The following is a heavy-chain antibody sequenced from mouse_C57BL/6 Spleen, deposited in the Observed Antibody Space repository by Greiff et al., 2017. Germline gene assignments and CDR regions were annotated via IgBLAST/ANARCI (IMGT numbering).Heavy chain of an antibody. D-gene: IGHD4-1*01. CDR3: ARQTGDWYFDV. V-gene: IGHV5-17*01. CDR2: ISSGSSTI. CDR1: GFTFSDYG. Sequence: VQLKESGGGLVKPGGSLKLSCAASGFTFSDYGMHWVRQAPEKGLAWVAYISSGSSTIYYADTVKGRFTISRDNAKNTLFLQMTSLRSEDTAMYYCARQTGDWYFDVWGTGTTVTVSS. J-gene: IGHJ1*03.